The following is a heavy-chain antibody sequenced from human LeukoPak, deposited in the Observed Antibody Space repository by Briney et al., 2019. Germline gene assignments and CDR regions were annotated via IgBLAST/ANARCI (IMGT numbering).Heavy chain of an antibody. CDR3: AKGSYYDSSGSFYFDY. V-gene: IGHV3-30*18. CDR2: ISYAGTTI. J-gene: IGHJ4*02. D-gene: IGHD3-22*01. Sequence: GGSLRLSCATSGFTFSTYGMHWVRQAPGKGLEWVAVISYAGTTIYYGDSVKGRFTISRDNSKNTLYLQMNSLRVEDTAVYYCAKGSYYDSSGSFYFDYWGQGTLVTVSS. CDR1: GFTFSTYG.